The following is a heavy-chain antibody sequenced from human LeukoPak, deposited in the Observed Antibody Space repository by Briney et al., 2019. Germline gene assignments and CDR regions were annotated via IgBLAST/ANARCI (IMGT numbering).Heavy chain of an antibody. D-gene: IGHD6-19*01. CDR2: ISYSGTP. V-gene: IGHV4-34*01. Sequence: SETLSLTCAVYGDSFSGFYWTWVRQAPGKGLEWIGEISYSGTPRYHPSLNSQLTITLDTSKKQISLNLSPVTAADTAVYFCVRGNVKHYHSVADEYYYYMDVWGKGTAVIVSS. CDR1: GDSFSGFY. CDR3: VRGNVKHYHSVADEYYYYMDV. J-gene: IGHJ6*03.